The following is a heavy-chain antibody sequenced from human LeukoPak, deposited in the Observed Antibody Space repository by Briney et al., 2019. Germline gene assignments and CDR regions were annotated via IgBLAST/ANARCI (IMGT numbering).Heavy chain of an antibody. CDR1: GFTLSSYG. Sequence: GGSLRLSCAASGFTLSSYGMHWVRQAPGKGLEWVAVISYDGSNKYYADSVKGRFTISRDNSKNTLYLQMNSLRAEDTAVYYCAKGGRRITMARGVIDRPFDYWGQGTLVTVSS. CDR3: AKGGRRITMARGVIDRPFDY. CDR2: ISYDGSNK. J-gene: IGHJ4*02. V-gene: IGHV3-30*18. D-gene: IGHD3-10*01.